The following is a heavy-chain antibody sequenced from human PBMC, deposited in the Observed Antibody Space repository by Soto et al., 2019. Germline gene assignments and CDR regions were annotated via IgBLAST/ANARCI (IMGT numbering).Heavy chain of an antibody. V-gene: IGHV1-8*01. CDR3: ARERGASSPFDY. Sequence: QVQLVQSGAEVKKPGASVKVSCKASGYTFTSYDINWVRQATGQGLEWMGWMNPNSGNTGYAQKFQGRVNITRNTSIGTAYMELSSLRSEDTAVYYCARERGASSPFDYWGQGTLVTVSS. CDR2: MNPNSGNT. CDR1: GYTFTSYD. J-gene: IGHJ4*02. D-gene: IGHD6-19*01.